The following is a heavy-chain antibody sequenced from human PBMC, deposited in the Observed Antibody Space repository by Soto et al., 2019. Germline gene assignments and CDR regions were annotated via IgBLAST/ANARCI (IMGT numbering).Heavy chain of an antibody. J-gene: IGHJ6*02. CDR1: GGSISSYY. CDR3: ARGVRWWRGTHYGMDV. Sequence: SETLSLTCTVSGGSISSYYWSWIRQPPGKGLEWIGYIYYSGSTNYNPSLKSRVTISVDTSKNQFSLKLSSVTAADTAVYYCARGVRWWRGTHYGMDVWGQGTTVTVSS. V-gene: IGHV4-59*01. D-gene: IGHD2-15*01. CDR2: IYYSGST.